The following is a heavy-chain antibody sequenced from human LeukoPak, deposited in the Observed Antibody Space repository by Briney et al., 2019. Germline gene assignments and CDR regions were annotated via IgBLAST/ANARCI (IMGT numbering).Heavy chain of an antibody. CDR1: GGSISSGGYY. V-gene: IGHV4-31*03. Sequence: SQTLSLTCTVSGGSISSGGYYWSWIRQHPGKGLEWIGYIYYSGSTYYNPSLKSRVTISVDTSKNQFSLKLSSVTAADTAVYYCARGSMGIAVAGTRLSDYWGQGNLVTVSP. D-gene: IGHD6-13*01. CDR2: IYYSGST. J-gene: IGHJ4*02. CDR3: ARGSMGIAVAGTRLSDY.